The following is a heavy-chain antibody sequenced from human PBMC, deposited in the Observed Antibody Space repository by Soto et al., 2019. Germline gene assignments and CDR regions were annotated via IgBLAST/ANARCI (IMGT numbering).Heavy chain of an antibody. D-gene: IGHD4-17*01. J-gene: IGHJ4*02. Sequence: QVQLVQSGAEVKKPGSSVKVSCKASGGTFSSYAISWVRQAPGQWLEWMGGIIPIFGTANYAQKFQGRVTITADESTSTAYMELSSLRAEDTAVYYCARGSFGSMTTVPPGDWGQGTLVTVSS. CDR1: GGTFSSYA. CDR3: ARGSFGSMTTVPPGD. CDR2: IIPIFGTA. V-gene: IGHV1-69*12.